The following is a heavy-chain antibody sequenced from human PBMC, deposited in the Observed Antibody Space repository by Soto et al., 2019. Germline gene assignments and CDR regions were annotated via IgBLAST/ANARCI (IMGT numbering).Heavy chain of an antibody. D-gene: IGHD2-15*01. J-gene: IGHJ4*02. CDR3: AREGTVVSLWYFDY. V-gene: IGHV3-30-3*01. CDR2: ISYDGSNK. CDR1: GFTFSSYA. Sequence: QVQLVESGGGVVQPGRSLRLSCAASGFTFSSYAMHWVRQAPGKGLEWVAVISYDGSNKYYADSVKGRFTISRDNSKNTLYLQMNSLRAEDTAVYYCAREGTVVSLWYFDYWGQGTLVTVSS.